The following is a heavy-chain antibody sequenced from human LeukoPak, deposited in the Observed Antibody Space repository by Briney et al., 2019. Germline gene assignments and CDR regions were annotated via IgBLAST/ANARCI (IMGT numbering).Heavy chain of an antibody. V-gene: IGHV3-30*18. CDR3: AKGRGGDYSYGSYYFDQ. J-gene: IGHJ4*02. CDR2: ISYDGSVK. Sequence: GGSLRLSCAVSGFSFSSYGMPWFRKAPGKGLEWVAVISYDGSVKYYADSVKGRFTISRDNPKNTLYLQMNSLGAEDTAVYYCAKGRGGDYSYGSYYFDQWGQGTLVTVSS. CDR1: GFSFSSYG. D-gene: IGHD5-18*01.